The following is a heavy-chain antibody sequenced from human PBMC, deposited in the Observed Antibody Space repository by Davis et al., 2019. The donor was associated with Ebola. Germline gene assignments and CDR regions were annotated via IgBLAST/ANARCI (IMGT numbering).Heavy chain of an antibody. CDR2: ISYAGSNK. J-gene: IGHJ4*02. Sequence: SLKIPCAASGFTFSRSGMPCVRQAPGKGLEWVATISYAGSNKYYADSVKGRFTISRDNSKNTLYLQMSSLRNNDTAVYYCVKGEMASPGDYWGQGTLVSVSS. CDR3: VKGEMASPGDY. CDR1: GFTFSRSG. V-gene: IGHV3-30*18. D-gene: IGHD5-24*01.